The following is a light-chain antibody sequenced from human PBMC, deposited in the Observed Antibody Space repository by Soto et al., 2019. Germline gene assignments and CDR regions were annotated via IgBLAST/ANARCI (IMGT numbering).Light chain of an antibody. J-gene: IGKJ5*01. CDR1: QSLLHSDGYTY. V-gene: IGKV2D-26*03. Sequence: ENVMTQTPLSLSITPGEQASMSCRSSQSLLHSDGYTYLYWYQQKPGQAPRLLIYGASTRAAGIPDRFSGSGSGTDFTLTISSLEPEDFAVYYCQQYGILLITFC. CDR2: GAS. CDR3: QQYGILLIT.